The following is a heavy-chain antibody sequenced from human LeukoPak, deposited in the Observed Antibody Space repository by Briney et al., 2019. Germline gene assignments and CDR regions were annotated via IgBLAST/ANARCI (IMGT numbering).Heavy chain of an antibody. J-gene: IGHJ4*02. CDR1: GYTFTDYY. CDR3: ARFTSNWPVDY. D-gene: IGHD1-1*01. Sequence: ASVNVSFKASGYTFTDYYIHWVRQAPGQGLEWMGWINPNSGGTKYAQKFQGRVTMTRDTSITTAYMELSSLRSDDTAVYYCARFTSNWPVDYWGQGTLVTVSS. CDR2: INPNSGGT. V-gene: IGHV1-2*02.